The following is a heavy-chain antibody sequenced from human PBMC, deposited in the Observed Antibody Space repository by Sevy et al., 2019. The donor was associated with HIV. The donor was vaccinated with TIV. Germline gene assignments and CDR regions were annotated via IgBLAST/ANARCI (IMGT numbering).Heavy chain of an antibody. Sequence: SETLSLTCTVSGGSISSYYWSWIRQPPGKGLEWIGYIYYSGSTNYNPSLKSRVTISVDTSKNQFSLKLNSVTAADTAVYYCARGRQDSGSYSDTYYYYYMDVWGKWTTVTVSS. D-gene: IGHD1-26*01. CDR1: GGSISSYY. CDR2: IYYSGST. CDR3: ARGRQDSGSYSDTYYYYYMDV. J-gene: IGHJ6*03. V-gene: IGHV4-59*01.